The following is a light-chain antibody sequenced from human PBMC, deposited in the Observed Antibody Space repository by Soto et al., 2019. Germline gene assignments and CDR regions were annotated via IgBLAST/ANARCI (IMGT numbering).Light chain of an antibody. J-gene: IGKJ5*01. CDR3: QQYNNWPLT. V-gene: IGKV3-11*01. Sequence: EIVLTQCPATLSFSPGERSTLSCMASQSVSRYLAWYQQKPGQAPRLLIYDASNRATGIPARFSGSGSGTDFTLTISSLEPEDFAVYWCQQYNNWPLTFGPGTRLEI. CDR2: DAS. CDR1: QSVSRY.